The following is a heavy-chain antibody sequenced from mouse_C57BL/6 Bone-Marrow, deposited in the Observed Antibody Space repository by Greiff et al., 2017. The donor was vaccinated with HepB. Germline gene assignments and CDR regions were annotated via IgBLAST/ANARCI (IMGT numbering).Heavy chain of an antibody. CDR3: ASPRDSSPLAY. Sequence: EVKVVESGGDLVKPGGSLKLSCAASGFTFSSYGMSWVRQTPDKRLEWVATISSGGSYTYYPDSVKGRFTISRDNAKNTLYLQMSSLKSEDTAMYYCASPRDSSPLAYWGQGTLVTVSA. CDR2: ISSGGSYT. D-gene: IGHD3-2*02. CDR1: GFTFSSYG. J-gene: IGHJ3*01. V-gene: IGHV5-6*01.